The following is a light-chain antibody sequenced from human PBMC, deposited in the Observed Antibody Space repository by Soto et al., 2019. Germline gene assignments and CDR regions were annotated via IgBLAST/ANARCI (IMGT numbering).Light chain of an antibody. Sequence: PGERVTLSCRASQSVSSSYLTWYQQKPGQAPRLLTYGASTRATGIPARFSGSGSGTDFTLTISSLQPEDFAVYYCQQDYNLLALTFGGGTKVEIK. CDR2: GAS. CDR1: QSVSSSY. V-gene: IGKV3D-7*01. J-gene: IGKJ4*01. CDR3: QQDYNLLALT.